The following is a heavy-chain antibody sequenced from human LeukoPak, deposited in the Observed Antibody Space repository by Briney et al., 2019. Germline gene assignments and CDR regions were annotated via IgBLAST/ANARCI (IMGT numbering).Heavy chain of an antibody. CDR1: GFTVSSNY. CDR2: IYSGGST. D-gene: IGHD3-22*01. J-gene: IGHJ4*02. Sequence: PGGSLRLSCAASGFTVSSNYMSWVRQAPGKGLEWVSIIYSGGSTYYADSVKGRFTISRDNSKNTLYLQMNSLRAEDTAVYYCARDEILYDSSGYYYYWGQGTLVTVSS. V-gene: IGHV3-53*01. CDR3: ARDEILYDSSGYYYY.